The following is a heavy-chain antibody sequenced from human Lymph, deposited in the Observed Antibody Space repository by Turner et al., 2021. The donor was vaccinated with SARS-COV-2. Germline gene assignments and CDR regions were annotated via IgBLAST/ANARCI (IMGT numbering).Heavy chain of an antibody. J-gene: IGHJ4*02. CDR1: GFTFDDYA. V-gene: IGHV3-9*01. CDR2: INWSGGSI. D-gene: IGHD1-26*01. Sequence: EVQLVESGGGLVQPGRSMRLSCAASGFTFDDYAMHWVRQAPGKGLEWVSGINWSGGSIAYADSVKGRFTISRDHPKNSLYLQMNSLRAEDTAFYYCAKYLAGTYYSSFDYWGQGTLVTVSS. CDR3: AKYLAGTYYSSFDY.